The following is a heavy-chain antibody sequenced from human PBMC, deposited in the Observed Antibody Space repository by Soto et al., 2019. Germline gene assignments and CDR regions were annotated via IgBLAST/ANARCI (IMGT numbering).Heavy chain of an antibody. V-gene: IGHV4-4*07. CDR1: GGSISSYY. CDR3: ARDSGGEPLYYYYGMDV. J-gene: IGHJ6*02. Sequence: KTSETLSLTCTVSGGSISSYYWSWIRQPAGKGLEWIGRIYTSGSTNYNPSLKSRVTMSVDTSKNQFSLKLSSVTAADTAVYYCARDSGGEPLYYYYGMDVWGQGTTVTVSS. CDR2: IYTSGST. D-gene: IGHD3-10*01.